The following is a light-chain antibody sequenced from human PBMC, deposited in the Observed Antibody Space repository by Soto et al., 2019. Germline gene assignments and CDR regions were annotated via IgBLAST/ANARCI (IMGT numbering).Light chain of an antibody. V-gene: IGKV3D-20*01. CDR3: HQYGNFPYT. CDR2: DAV. Sequence: EIGLTQSPAALSLSPGERPTLSCGASQRVDNNYVAWYQQKPGLAPRLLIYDAVNRTSGIPDRFSGAGSGTHFTLTISGLEPEDVAVYYCHQYGNFPYTFGQGTKVQNK. CDR1: QRVDNNY. J-gene: IGKJ2*01.